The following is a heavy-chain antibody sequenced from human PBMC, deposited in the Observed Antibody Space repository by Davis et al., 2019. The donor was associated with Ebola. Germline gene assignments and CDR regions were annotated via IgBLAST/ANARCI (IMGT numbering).Heavy chain of an antibody. CDR2: ISSSSSYI. J-gene: IGHJ6*02. V-gene: IGHV3-21*04. Sequence: GESLKISCAASGFTFSSYSMNWVRQAPGKGLEWVSSISSSSSYIYYADSVKGRFTISRDSWKNTLYLQMNSLRAEDTAIYYCAKHRGDNYYYYSMDVWGQGTTVTVSS. CDR3: AKHRGDNYYYYSMDV. D-gene: IGHD2-21*01. CDR1: GFTFSSYS.